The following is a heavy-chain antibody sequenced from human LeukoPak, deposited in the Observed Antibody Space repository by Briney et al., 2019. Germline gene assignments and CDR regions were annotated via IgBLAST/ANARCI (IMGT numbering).Heavy chain of an antibody. CDR3: ARGTTDIVAEISDAFDI. CDR1: GFTFSSYG. V-gene: IGHV3-30*03. CDR2: ISYDASNK. D-gene: IGHD5-12*01. J-gene: IGHJ3*02. Sequence: GGSLRLSCAVFGFTFSSYGMHWVRQAPGKGPEWVAVISYDASNKYYAVSVRGRFTISRDNSRNTLFLQMNSLRAVDTAVYYCARGTTDIVAEISDAFDIWGQGTVVTVSS.